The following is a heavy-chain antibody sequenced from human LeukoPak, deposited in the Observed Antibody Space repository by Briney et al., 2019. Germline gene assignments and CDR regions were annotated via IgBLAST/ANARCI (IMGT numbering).Heavy chain of an antibody. CDR2: IYYSGST. V-gene: IGHV4-59*01. CDR3: ARVPRFSGDYVGAYYYYGMDV. D-gene: IGHD4-17*01. Sequence: SETLSLTCTVSGGSITTYYWSWIRQSPGKGLEWIGYIYYSGSTYYNPSLKSRVTISVDTSKNQFSLKLSSVTAADTAVYYCARVPRFSGDYVGAYYYYGMDVWGQGTTVTVSS. J-gene: IGHJ6*02. CDR1: GGSITTYY.